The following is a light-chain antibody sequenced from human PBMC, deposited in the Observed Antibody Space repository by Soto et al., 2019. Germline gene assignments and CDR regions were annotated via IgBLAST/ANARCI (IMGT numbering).Light chain of an antibody. Sequence: EIVLTQSPGTLSLFPGERATLSCRASQSISSSYLAWYQQKPGQAPRLLIHGASNRATGIPDRFSGAGSGTDFTHTISGLEPEDFAVYYCHQYGRAPAWTFGQGTKVEIK. CDR3: HQYGRAPAWT. V-gene: IGKV3-20*01. CDR1: QSISSSY. CDR2: GAS. J-gene: IGKJ1*01.